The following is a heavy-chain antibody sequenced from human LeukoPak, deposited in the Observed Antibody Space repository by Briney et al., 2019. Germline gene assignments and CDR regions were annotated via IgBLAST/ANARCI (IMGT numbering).Heavy chain of an antibody. CDR2: INHSGST. D-gene: IGHD6-19*01. Sequence: SETLSLTCAVYGGSFSGYYWSWIRQPPGKGLECFGEINHSGSTNYNPSLKSRVTISVDTSKNQVSLKLSSVTAADTAVYYCARGGGSGWYIDYWGQGTLVTVSS. CDR1: GGSFSGYY. V-gene: IGHV4-34*01. J-gene: IGHJ4*02. CDR3: ARGGGSGWYIDY.